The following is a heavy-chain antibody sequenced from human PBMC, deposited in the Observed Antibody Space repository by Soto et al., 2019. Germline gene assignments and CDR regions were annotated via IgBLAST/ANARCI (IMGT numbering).Heavy chain of an antibody. V-gene: IGHV1-18*01. Sequence: PWASVKVSCKASGYTFTIYGISWVLQAPGQGLEWMGWISAYNGNTNYAQKLQGRVTMTTDTSTSTAYMELRSLRSDDTAVYYCARGTRDLAMAVMFGFDPWGQGTLVTVS. CDR1: GYTFTIYG. J-gene: IGHJ5*02. CDR2: ISAYNGNT. CDR3: ARGTRDLAMAVMFGFDP. D-gene: IGHD6-19*01.